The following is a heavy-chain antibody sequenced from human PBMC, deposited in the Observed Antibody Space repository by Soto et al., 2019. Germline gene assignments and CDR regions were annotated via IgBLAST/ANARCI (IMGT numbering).Heavy chain of an antibody. V-gene: IGHV1-18*01. J-gene: IGHJ6*02. Sequence: ASVKVSCKASGYTFTTYGISWVRQAPGQGLEWMGWINTSNGNTNYEQKLQGRATMSTDTSTSTAYMDLTSLRSDDTAVYYCARSTAGGLYSFSYYGMDVWGQGTTGTVSS. CDR1: GYTFTTYG. CDR2: INTSNGNT. D-gene: IGHD3-16*01. CDR3: ARSTAGGLYSFSYYGMDV.